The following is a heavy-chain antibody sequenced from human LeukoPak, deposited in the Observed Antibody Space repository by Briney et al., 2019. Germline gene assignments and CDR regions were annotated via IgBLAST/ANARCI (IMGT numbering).Heavy chain of an antibody. V-gene: IGHV3-73*01. CDR3: TRAPDTAMVIDY. J-gene: IGHJ4*02. Sequence: GGSLRLSCAASGFTFSGSAMHWVRQASGKGLEWVGRIRSKANSYATAYAASVKGRFTISRDDSKNTAYLQMNSLKTEDTAVYYCTRAPDTAMVIDYWGQGTLVTVSS. D-gene: IGHD5-18*01. CDR2: IRSKANSYAT. CDR1: GFTFSGSA.